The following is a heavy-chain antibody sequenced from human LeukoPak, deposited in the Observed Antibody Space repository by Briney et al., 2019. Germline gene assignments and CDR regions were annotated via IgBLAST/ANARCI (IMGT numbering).Heavy chain of an antibody. Sequence: ASVKVSCKASGYTFTGYYMHWVRQAPGQGLEWMGWINPNSGDTNYAQKFQGWVTMTRDTSISTAYMELSRLTSDDTAVYYCARERGDYGGKSGWFDPWGQGTLVTVSS. D-gene: IGHD4-23*01. CDR3: ARERGDYGGKSGWFDP. V-gene: IGHV1-2*04. CDR2: INPNSGDT. CDR1: GYTFTGYY. J-gene: IGHJ5*02.